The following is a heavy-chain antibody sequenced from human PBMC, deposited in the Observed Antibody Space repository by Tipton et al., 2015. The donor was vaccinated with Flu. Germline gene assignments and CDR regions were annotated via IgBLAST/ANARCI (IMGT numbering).Heavy chain of an antibody. Sequence: SLRLSCGASGFSFTSYAIHWVRQAPGKGLEYVSAISSNGDNTYYADSVKGRFTISRDNSKNTLYLQMGSLRADDMAVYYCARGMNTGLVDVWGQGTTVTVSS. CDR1: GFSFTSYA. J-gene: IGHJ6*02. CDR2: ISSNGDNT. CDR3: ARGMNTGLVDV. D-gene: IGHD1-14*01. V-gene: IGHV3-64*02.